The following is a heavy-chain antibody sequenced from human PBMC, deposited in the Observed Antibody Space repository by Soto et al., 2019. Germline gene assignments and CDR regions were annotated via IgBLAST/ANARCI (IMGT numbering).Heavy chain of an antibody. CDR1: GFTFSSYI. J-gene: IGHJ5*02. Sequence: EVQLVESGGGLVQPGGSLRLSCAASGFTFSSYIMNWVRQAPGKGLEWVSYINSGGSTIYYADSVKGRFTISRDNAKNSLYLQMNSLRAEDTAVYYCARVSNRANWFDPWGQGTLVTVSS. CDR3: ARVSNRANWFDP. CDR2: INSGGSTI. V-gene: IGHV3-48*01.